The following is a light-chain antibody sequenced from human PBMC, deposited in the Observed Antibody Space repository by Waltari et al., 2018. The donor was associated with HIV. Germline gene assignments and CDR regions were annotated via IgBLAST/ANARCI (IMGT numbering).Light chain of an antibody. V-gene: IGLV6-57*03. CDR1: SGSIADGY. Sequence: NFLLTQPHSVSESPGETVTISCTRNSGSIADGYVQWSQQLPGSAPTPVIYENTQSRSWVPDRCSAAIDISSNSASLVISGLETEDEADYYGQSSDRDTWVVGGGTKLTVL. CDR2: ENT. CDR3: QSSDRDTWV. J-gene: IGLJ3*02.